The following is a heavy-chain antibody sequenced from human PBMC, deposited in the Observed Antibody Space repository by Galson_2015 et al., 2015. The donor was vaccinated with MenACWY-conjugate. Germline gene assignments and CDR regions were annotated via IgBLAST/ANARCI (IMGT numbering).Heavy chain of an antibody. CDR3: AKYGVPPSIGVYGLDV. CDR1: GFTFSSYA. J-gene: IGHJ6*02. Sequence: SLRLSCAASGFTFSSYAMAWVRQAPGKGLEWVSSIGASGYDTYYADSARGRFAISRDSSQNILYLQMNGLRAEDTALYYCAKYGVPPSIGVYGLDVWGQGTTVTVSS. V-gene: IGHV3-23*01. D-gene: IGHD6-6*01. CDR2: IGASGYDT.